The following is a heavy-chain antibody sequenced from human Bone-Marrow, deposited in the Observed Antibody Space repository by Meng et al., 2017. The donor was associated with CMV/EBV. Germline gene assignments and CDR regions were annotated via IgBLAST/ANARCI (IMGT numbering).Heavy chain of an antibody. CDR3: AVDWSNNSRYSINDAIDI. Sequence: GESLKISCAASGFTFGSYSMNWVRQAPGKGLEWVSYISSSSSYIDYADSVKGRFTISRDNAKNSLYLQMNSLRAEDTAVYYCAVDWSNNSRYSINDAIDIWGQGTMVTVSS. CDR2: ISSSSSYI. V-gene: IGHV3-21*01. CDR1: GFTFGSYS. D-gene: IGHD3-3*01. J-gene: IGHJ3*02.